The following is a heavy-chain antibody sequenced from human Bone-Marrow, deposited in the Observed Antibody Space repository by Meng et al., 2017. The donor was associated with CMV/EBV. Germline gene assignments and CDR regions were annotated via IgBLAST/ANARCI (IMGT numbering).Heavy chain of an antibody. CDR3: AKETYDCWSGIDY. CDR2: ISSSGSTI. D-gene: IGHD3-3*01. Sequence: GGSLRLPCAASGFTFSSYEMNWVRQAPGKGLEWVSYISSSGSTIYYADSVKGRFTISRDNAKNSLYLQMNSLRAEDTAVYYCAKETYDCWSGIDYWGQGTLVTVSS. V-gene: IGHV3-48*03. CDR1: GFTFSSYE. J-gene: IGHJ4*02.